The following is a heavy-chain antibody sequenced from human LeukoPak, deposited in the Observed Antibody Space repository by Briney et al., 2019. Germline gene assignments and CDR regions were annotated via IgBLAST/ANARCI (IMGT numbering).Heavy chain of an antibody. CDR2: INWNGGST. Sequence: PAGSLTLSCAASGFTFDDYGMSWVRQAPGQGLEWVSGINWNGGSTGYADSVKGRFTISRDNAKNSLYLQMNSLRAEDTAVYYCAELGITMIGGVWGKGTTVTISS. CDR3: AELGITMIGGV. V-gene: IGHV3-20*04. D-gene: IGHD3-10*02. J-gene: IGHJ6*04. CDR1: GFTFDDYG.